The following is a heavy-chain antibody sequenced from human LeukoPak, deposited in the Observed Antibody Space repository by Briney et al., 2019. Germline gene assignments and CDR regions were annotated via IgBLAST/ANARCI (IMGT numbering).Heavy chain of an antibody. D-gene: IGHD6-13*01. V-gene: IGHV4-59*08. CDR1: GASIRNYY. CDR2: IYYSGST. Sequence: SETLSLTCTVSGASIRNYYWSWIRQSPGKGLEWIGYIYYSGSTNYNPSLERRVAMSVDTSKNQFSLRLSSVTAADTAIYYCARRYSSSWYVGFFDPWGQGTLVTVSS. J-gene: IGHJ5*02. CDR3: ARRYSSSWYVGFFDP.